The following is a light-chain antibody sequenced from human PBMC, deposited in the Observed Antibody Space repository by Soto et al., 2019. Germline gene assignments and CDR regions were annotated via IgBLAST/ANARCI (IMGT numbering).Light chain of an antibody. CDR3: QQYNSWYT. Sequence: EIVLTQSPVTLSVSPGESATLSCRASQRVGFNLAWYQQKPGQAPRLLIYAASTRATGIPARFSGSGSGTEFTLTISSLQSGDFAVYYCQQYNSWYTFGQGTKLEIK. CDR2: AAS. CDR1: QRVGFN. V-gene: IGKV3-15*01. J-gene: IGKJ2*01.